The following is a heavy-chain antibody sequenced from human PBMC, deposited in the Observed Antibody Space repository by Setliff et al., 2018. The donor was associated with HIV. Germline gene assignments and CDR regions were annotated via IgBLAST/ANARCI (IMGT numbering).Heavy chain of an antibody. J-gene: IGHJ4*02. CDR3: TRDHWGLGGVDY. V-gene: IGHV4-4*07. CDR1: GGSFSSYY. CDR2: IYTSGTT. D-gene: IGHD3-16*01. Sequence: KPSETLSLTCTVSGGSFSSYYWSWIRQPAGKGLEWIGRIYTSGTTNYNPSLKSRVAISLDTSKNQFSLKVNSVTAADTAVYYCTRDHWGLGGVDYWGQGTLVTVSS.